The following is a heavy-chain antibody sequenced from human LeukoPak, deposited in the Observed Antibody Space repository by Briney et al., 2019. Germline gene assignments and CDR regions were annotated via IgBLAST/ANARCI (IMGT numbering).Heavy chain of an antibody. Sequence: SETLSLTCTVFGGSISSSSYYWGWIRQPPGKGLEWIGSIYYSGSTYYNPSLKSRVTISVDTSKNQFSLKLSSVTAADTAVYYCARVGYYDRTIDYWGQGTLVTVSS. CDR1: GGSISSSSYY. V-gene: IGHV4-39*07. J-gene: IGHJ4*02. CDR2: IYYSGST. D-gene: IGHD3-22*01. CDR3: ARVGYYDRTIDY.